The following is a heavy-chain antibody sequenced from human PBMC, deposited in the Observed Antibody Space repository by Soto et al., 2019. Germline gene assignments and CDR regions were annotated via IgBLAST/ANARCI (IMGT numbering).Heavy chain of an antibody. Sequence: QVQLVQSGAEVKKPGSSLKVSCKASAGTFSSYAISWVRQAPGQGLEWLGGIIPIFGTANYAQKFQARVTITADESTSTAYMELSSLISEDTAVYYCARGREVGGYYSYWGQGTLVTDSS. CDR1: AGTFSSYA. D-gene: IGHD3-22*01. V-gene: IGHV1-69*12. CDR2: IIPIFGTA. J-gene: IGHJ4*02. CDR3: ARGREVGGYYSY.